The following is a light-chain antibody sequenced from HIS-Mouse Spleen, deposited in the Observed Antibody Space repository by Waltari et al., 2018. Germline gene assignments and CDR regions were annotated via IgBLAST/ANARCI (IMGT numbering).Light chain of an antibody. CDR1: KLGDKY. V-gene: IGLV3-1*01. J-gene: IGLJ2*01. Sequence: SYELTQPPSVSVSPGQTASITCSGDKLGDKYACWYQQKPGQYPVLVIYQDSKRPSGIPERFPGSNSGNTATLTIGGSQAMDEADYYCQAWDSSTGVFGGGTKLTVL. CDR3: QAWDSSTGV. CDR2: QDS.